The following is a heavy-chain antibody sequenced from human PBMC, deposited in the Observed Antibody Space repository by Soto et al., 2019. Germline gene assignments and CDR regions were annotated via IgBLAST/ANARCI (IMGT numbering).Heavy chain of an antibody. CDR2: IIPIFGTA. D-gene: IGHD6-19*01. V-gene: IGHV1-69*13. CDR1: GGTFSSYA. J-gene: IGHJ5*02. Sequence: SVKVSCKASGGTFSSYAISWVRQAPGQGLEWMGGIIPIFGTANYAQKFQGRVTITADESTSTAYMELSSLRSEDTAVYYCARDPAVAGKFWFDPWGQGTLVTVSS. CDR3: ARDPAVAGKFWFDP.